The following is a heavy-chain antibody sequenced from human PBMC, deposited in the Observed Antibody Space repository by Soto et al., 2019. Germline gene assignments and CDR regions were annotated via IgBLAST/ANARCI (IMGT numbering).Heavy chain of an antibody. CDR2: IYYSGNT. V-gene: IGHV4-39*01. D-gene: IGHD6-19*01. CDR3: ATSRSSGWYHMANN. J-gene: IGHJ4*02. CDR1: GGSISSSSYY. Sequence: PSETLSLTCIVSGGSISSSSYYWVWIRQPPGKGLEWIGSIYYSGNTFYNPSLKSRVTISVDRSKNQFSLKLRSVTAADTAVYYCATSRSSGWYHMANNWGQGTLVTVSS.